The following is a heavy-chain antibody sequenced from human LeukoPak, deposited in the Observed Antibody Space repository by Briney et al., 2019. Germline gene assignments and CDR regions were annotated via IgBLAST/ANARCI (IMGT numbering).Heavy chain of an antibody. CDR1: GASISHYY. Sequence: SETLPLTCTVSGASISHYYWSWIRQPPGKGLEWIGYIYYSGTTNYNPSLKSRVTISVDTSKNQFSLKLNSVTAADTAVYYCAREDPRTKVPEGMDVWGQGTTITVSS. V-gene: IGHV4-59*01. J-gene: IGHJ6*02. CDR2: IYYSGTT. D-gene: IGHD4/OR15-4a*01. CDR3: AREDPRTKVPEGMDV.